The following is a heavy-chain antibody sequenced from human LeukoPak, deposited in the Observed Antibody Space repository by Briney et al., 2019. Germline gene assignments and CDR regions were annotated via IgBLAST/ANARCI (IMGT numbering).Heavy chain of an antibody. CDR2: ITGSGGAT. CDR3: AKKTGFFLSDP. V-gene: IGHV3-23*01. CDR1: GFTFSSYA. Sequence: GGSLRLSCAASGFTFSSYAMTWVRQAPGKGLEWVSSITGSGGATYYADSVEGRFTISGDNSKNTLYLQMNSLGAEDTAVYYCAKKTGFFLSDPWGQGTLVTVSS. J-gene: IGHJ5*02. D-gene: IGHD2/OR15-2a*01.